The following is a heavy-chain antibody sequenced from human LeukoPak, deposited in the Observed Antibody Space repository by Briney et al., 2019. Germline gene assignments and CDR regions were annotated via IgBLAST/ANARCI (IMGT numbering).Heavy chain of an antibody. V-gene: IGHV3-48*04. CDR2: ISSSSSTI. J-gene: IGHJ4*02. CDR3: ARDQGYSSGWSPDY. Sequence: GGSLRLSCAASGFTFSSFSMNWVRQAPGKGLEWVSYISSSSSTIYYADSVKGRFTISRDNAKNSLYLQMNSLRAEDTAVYYCARDQGYSSGWSPDYWGQGTLVTVPS. D-gene: IGHD6-19*01. CDR1: GFTFSSFS.